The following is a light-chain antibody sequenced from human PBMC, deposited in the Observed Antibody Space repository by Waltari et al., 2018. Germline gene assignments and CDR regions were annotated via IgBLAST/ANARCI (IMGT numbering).Light chain of an antibody. CDR2: EGS. CDR1: SSDVGSYNL. CDR3: CSYAGSSTWV. J-gene: IGLJ3*02. V-gene: IGLV2-23*01. Sequence: QSALTQPASGSGSPGQSNTTSCTGTSSDVGSYNLVSWYQQHPGKAPKLMVYEGSKRPSGVSIRFSGSKSGNTASLTISGLQAEDEADYYCCSYAGSSTWVFGGGTKLTVL.